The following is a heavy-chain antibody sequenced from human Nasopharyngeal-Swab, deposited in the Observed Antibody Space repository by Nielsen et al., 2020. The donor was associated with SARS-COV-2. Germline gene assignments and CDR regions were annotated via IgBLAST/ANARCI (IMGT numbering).Heavy chain of an antibody. CDR2: ISSSSSYI. CDR1: GFTFSSYW. J-gene: IGHJ4*02. D-gene: IGHD3-22*01. V-gene: IGHV3-21*01. Sequence: GGSLRLSCAASGFTFSSYWMSWVRQAPGEGLEWVSSISSSSSYIYYADSVKGRFTISRDNAKNSLYLQMNSLRAEDTAVYYCARDQDSSGYLGRTDRPHDYWGQGTLVTVSS. CDR3: ARDQDSSGYLGRTDRPHDY.